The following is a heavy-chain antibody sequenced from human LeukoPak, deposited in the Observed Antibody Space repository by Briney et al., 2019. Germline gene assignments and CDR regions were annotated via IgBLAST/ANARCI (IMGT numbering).Heavy chain of an antibody. Sequence: GGSLRLSCAASGFTFSSYEMNWVRQAPGKGLEWVSYISSSGSTIYYADSVKGRFTISRDNAKNSLYLQMNSLGAEDTAVYYCASGRTYIVGATAPFDYWGQGTLVTVSS. D-gene: IGHD1-26*01. J-gene: IGHJ4*02. CDR1: GFTFSSYE. CDR3: ASGRTYIVGATAPFDY. V-gene: IGHV3-48*03. CDR2: ISSSGSTI.